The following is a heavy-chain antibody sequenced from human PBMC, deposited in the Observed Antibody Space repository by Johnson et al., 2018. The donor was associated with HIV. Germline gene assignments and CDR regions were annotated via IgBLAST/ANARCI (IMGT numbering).Heavy chain of an antibody. CDR3: AREGAWEVRPGAFDI. CDR2: IYSGGSI. J-gene: IGHJ3*02. D-gene: IGHD1-26*01. Sequence: VQLVESGGGVVQPGRSVRLSCAASGFTFSSYAMSWVRQAPGKGLEWVSVIYSGGSIYYADSVKGRFSISRDNSKNTLYLQMNSLRVEDTAVYYCAREGAWEVRPGAFDIWGQGTMVTVSS. CDR1: GFTFSSYA. V-gene: IGHV3-66*01.